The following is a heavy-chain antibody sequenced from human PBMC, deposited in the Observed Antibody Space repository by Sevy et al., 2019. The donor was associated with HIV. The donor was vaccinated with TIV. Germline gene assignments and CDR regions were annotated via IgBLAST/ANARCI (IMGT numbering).Heavy chain of an antibody. V-gene: IGHV1-18*01. CDR2: ISAYKGNT. Sequence: ASVKVSCKASGYTFTSYGISWVRQAPGQGLEWMGWISAYKGNTNYAQKFQGRVTMTTDTSTFTAYMELRSLRYDDTAIYYCARHRDYDYIWGTFSYRDYWGQGILVTVSS. J-gene: IGHJ4*02. D-gene: IGHD3-16*01. CDR1: GYTFTSYG. CDR3: ARHRDYDYIWGTFSYRDY.